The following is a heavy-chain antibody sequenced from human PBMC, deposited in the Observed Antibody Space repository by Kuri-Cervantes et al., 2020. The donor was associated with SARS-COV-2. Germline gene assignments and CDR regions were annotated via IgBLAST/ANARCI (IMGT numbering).Heavy chain of an antibody. CDR2: ISGSGGST. CDR3: AREGRHFDWLATIGYMDV. Sequence: GESLKISCAASGFTFSSYAMSWVRQAPGKGLEWVSAISGSGGSTYYADSGKGRFTISRDNAKNSLYLQMNSLRAEDTAVYYCAREGRHFDWLATIGYMDVWGKGTTVTVSS. CDR1: GFTFSSYA. J-gene: IGHJ6*03. D-gene: IGHD3-9*01. V-gene: IGHV3-23*01.